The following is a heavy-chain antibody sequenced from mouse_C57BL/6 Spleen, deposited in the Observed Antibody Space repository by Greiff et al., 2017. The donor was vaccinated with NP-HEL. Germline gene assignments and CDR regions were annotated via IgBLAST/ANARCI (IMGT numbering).Heavy chain of an antibody. V-gene: IGHV5-6*02. J-gene: IGHJ2*01. CDR1: GFTFSSYG. CDR3: ARRPSVVAPLDY. CDR2: ISSGGSYT. D-gene: IGHD1-1*01. Sequence: EVMLVESGGDLVKPGGSLKLSCAASGFTFSSYGMSWVRQTPDKRLEWVATISSGGSYTYYPDSAQGRFTISRDNAKNTLYLQMSSLESEDTAMYYCARRPSVVAPLDYWGQGTTLTVSS.